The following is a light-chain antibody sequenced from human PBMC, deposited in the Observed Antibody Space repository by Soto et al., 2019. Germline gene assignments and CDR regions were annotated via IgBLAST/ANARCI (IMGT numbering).Light chain of an antibody. CDR2: DVS. CDR1: SSDVGGYNH. J-gene: IGLJ1*01. CDR3: SSYTSTSAEV. Sequence: QSVLTQPASVSGYPGQLITISCTGTSSDVGGYNHVSWYQHHPGKAPKLMIHDVSNRPSGVSNRFSGSKSGNTASLIISGLQAEDEADYYCSSYTSTSAEVFGTGTKLTVL. V-gene: IGLV2-14*03.